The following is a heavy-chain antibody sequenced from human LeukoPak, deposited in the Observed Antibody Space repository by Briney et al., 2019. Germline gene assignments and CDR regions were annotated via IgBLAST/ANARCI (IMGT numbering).Heavy chain of an antibody. V-gene: IGHV4-39*02. CDR1: AGSISSHLYF. J-gene: IGHJ6*03. Sequence: ASETLSPTCTVSAGSISSHLYFWAWIRQPPGKGLEWIGSIYYAGSTYYNPSLKRRVTISVDTSKDDFSLKLASVTAADTAMYYCARMVRGVILGPNYYPYHMDVWGTGTTVSVSS. CDR3: ARMVRGVILGPNYYPYHMDV. D-gene: IGHD3-10*01. CDR2: IYYAGST.